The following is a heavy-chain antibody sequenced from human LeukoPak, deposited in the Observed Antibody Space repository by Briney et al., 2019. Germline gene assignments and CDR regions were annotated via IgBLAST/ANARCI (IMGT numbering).Heavy chain of an antibody. Sequence: WGSLRLSCAASGFTFSGYWMSWVSQAPGKGLEWVANIKQDGSEKYYVDAVKGRFTISRDNSKNTLYLQMNSLRAEDTAVYYCARARSSYGYGDAFDIWGQGTMVTVSS. CDR3: ARARSSYGYGDAFDI. CDR2: IKQDGSEK. V-gene: IGHV3-7*01. J-gene: IGHJ3*02. CDR1: GFTFSGYW. D-gene: IGHD5-18*01.